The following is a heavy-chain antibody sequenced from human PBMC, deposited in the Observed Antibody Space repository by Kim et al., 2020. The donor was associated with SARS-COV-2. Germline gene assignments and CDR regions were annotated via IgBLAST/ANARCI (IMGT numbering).Heavy chain of an antibody. Sequence: GGSLRLSCAASGFTFSSYSMNWVRQAPGKGLEWVSSISSSSSYIYYADSVKGRFTISRDNAKNSLYLQMNSLRAEDTAVYYCARGVDYYGSGSYYYYYGMDVWGQGTTVAVSS. V-gene: IGHV3-21*01. CDR2: ISSSSSYI. CDR1: GFTFSSYS. D-gene: IGHD3-10*01. J-gene: IGHJ6*02. CDR3: ARGVDYYGSGSYYYYYGMDV.